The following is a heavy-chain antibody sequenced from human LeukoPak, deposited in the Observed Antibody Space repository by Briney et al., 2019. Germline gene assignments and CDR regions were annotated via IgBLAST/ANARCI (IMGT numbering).Heavy chain of an antibody. CDR1: GGSISSYY. V-gene: IGHV4-4*09. CDR2: IYTSGST. Sequence: SETLSLTCTISGGSISSYYWSWIRQPPGKGLEWIGYIYTSGSTNYNPSLKSRVTISVDTSKNQFSLKLSSVTAADTAVYYCARLDDDFWTFDYWGQGTLVTVSS. D-gene: IGHD3-3*01. CDR3: ARLDDDFWTFDY. J-gene: IGHJ4*02.